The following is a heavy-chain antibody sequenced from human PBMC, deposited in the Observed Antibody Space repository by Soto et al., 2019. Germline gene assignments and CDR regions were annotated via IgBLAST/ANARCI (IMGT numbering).Heavy chain of an antibody. CDR2: IYYSGCT. Sequence: TLSLTCTVSGGSFSSGGYYWSWIRPHPGKGLEWIGYIYYSGCTYYNPSLKSRVTISVDTSNNQFSLKLSSVTAADTAVYYCARGLMVRGGMHDFDIWGQGTTVTVSS. CDR1: GGSFSSGGYY. CDR3: ARGLMVRGGMHDFDI. V-gene: IGHV4-31*03. D-gene: IGHD3-10*01. J-gene: IGHJ3*02.